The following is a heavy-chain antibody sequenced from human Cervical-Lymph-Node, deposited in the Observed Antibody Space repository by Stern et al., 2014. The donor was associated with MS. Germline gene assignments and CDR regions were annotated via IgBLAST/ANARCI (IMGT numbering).Heavy chain of an antibody. CDR1: GGSISSSNDY. V-gene: IGHV4-39*01. CDR2: IYYTGST. CDR3: ARLQSYITSSGPSY. D-gene: IGHD6-6*01. Sequence: QLQLQESGPGLVKPSETLSLTCTVSGGSISSSNDYWGWIRQPPGEGLEWIGSIYYTGSTHYNPSLKTRVTISVDTSQNQFSLKLSSVTAADTAVYYCARLQSYITSSGPSYWGQGTLVTVSS. J-gene: IGHJ4*02.